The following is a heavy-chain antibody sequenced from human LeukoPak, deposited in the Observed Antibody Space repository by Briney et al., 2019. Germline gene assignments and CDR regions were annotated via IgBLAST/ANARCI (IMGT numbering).Heavy chain of an antibody. D-gene: IGHD4-17*01. V-gene: IGHV3-7*01. J-gene: IGHJ4*02. Sequence: PGGSLRLSCAASGFTFSSYWMSWVRQAPGKGLEWVANIKQDGSEKYYVDPVKGRFTVSRDNAKNSLYLQMNSLRAEDTAVYYCASGDYGGNYYFDYWGQGTLVTVSS. CDR2: IKQDGSEK. CDR3: ASGDYGGNYYFDY. CDR1: GFTFSSYW.